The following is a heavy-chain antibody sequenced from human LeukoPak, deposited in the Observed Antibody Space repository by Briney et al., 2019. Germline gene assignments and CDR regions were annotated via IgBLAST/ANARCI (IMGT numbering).Heavy chain of an antibody. V-gene: IGHV1-69*13. CDR2: IIPIFGTA. J-gene: IGHJ6*02. CDR1: GGTFSSYA. Sequence: ASVKVSCKASGGTFSSYAISWVRQAPGQGLEWMGGIIPIFGTANYAQKFQGRVTITADESTSTAYMELSSLRSEDTAVYYCAGRGRAPRPGYYGMDVWGQGTTVTVSS. CDR3: AGRGRAPRPGYYGMDV. D-gene: IGHD2-2*01.